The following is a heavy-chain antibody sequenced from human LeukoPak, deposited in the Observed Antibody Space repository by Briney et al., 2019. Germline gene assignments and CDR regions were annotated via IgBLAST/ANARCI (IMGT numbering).Heavy chain of an antibody. V-gene: IGHV1-2*02. CDR2: IHPKRGGK. J-gene: IGHJ3*02. D-gene: IGHD3-3*01. CDR1: VYTFTVYY. Sequence: ASVSVSQKASVYTFTVYYMHCVRHAPGQGFEWMSWIHPKRGGKQCTQKFRGRITMTRDTSISTAYMELSRLRSDDTAVYYCARFRERLLQFVEWLLLDAFDIWGQGTMVTVSS. CDR3: ARFRERLLQFVEWLLLDAFDI.